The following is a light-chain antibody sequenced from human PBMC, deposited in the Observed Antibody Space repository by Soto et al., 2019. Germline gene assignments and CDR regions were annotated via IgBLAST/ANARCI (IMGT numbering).Light chain of an antibody. Sequence: EIVFTQSPATLSLSQRDRATLSCRASQSISSYLAWYQQSTGQAPRLLIYDASNRATGIPARFSGSGAGTDFTLTISSLEPEDFAVYDCQQRSNWPPLTFGGGNKVEIK. V-gene: IGKV3-11*01. CDR1: QSISSY. CDR3: QQRSNWPPLT. J-gene: IGKJ4*01. CDR2: DAS.